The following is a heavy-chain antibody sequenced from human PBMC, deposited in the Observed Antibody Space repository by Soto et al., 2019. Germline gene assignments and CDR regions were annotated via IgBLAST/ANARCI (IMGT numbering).Heavy chain of an antibody. CDR1: GASIRSSY. J-gene: IGHJ4*02. CDR2: IYHSGST. Sequence: SETLSLTCTVSGASIRSSYWSCIRRPPGKGLEWIGYIYHSGSTKYNPSLKSRVTISVDTSKNQFSVKLSSVTAADTAVYYCARVWGLDYIDSWGQGTRVTVSS. V-gene: IGHV4-59*01. D-gene: IGHD7-27*01. CDR3: ARVWGLDYIDS.